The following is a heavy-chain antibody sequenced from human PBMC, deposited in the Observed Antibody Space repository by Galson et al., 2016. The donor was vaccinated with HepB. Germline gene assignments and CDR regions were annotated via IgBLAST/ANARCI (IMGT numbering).Heavy chain of an antibody. D-gene: IGHD4-17*01. CDR1: GFIFRCSW. J-gene: IGHJ4*02. CDR2: IKPDGSGG. Sequence: SLRLSCAASGFIFRCSWMSWVRQAPGKGLEWVANIKPDGSGGYFQDSLKGRFTVSRGNAKNSLYLQMNSLRVDDTAVYYCARLYGDVTLFDYWGQGTLVTVSS. CDR3: ARLYGDVTLFDY. V-gene: IGHV3-7*03.